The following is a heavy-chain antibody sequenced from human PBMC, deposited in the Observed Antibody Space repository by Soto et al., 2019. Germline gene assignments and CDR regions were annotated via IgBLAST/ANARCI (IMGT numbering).Heavy chain of an antibody. V-gene: IGHV1-18*01. J-gene: IGHJ4*02. CDR2: ISAYNGNT. CDR1: GYTFTSYG. Sequence: QVQLVQSGAEVKKPGASVKVSCKASGYTFTSYGISWVRQAPGQGLEWMGWISAYNGNTNYAQKHQGRATMSTDTSTSTGYMEMRSLRSDDTAVYYCARKYYYGSGPWYWCQGTLVTVSS. CDR3: ARKYYYGSGPWY. D-gene: IGHD3-10*01.